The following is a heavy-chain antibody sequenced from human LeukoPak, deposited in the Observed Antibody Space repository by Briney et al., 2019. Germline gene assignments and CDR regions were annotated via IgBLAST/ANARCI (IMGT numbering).Heavy chain of an antibody. CDR3: ARGSPSRTYCGGDCYSVWYFDL. J-gene: IGHJ2*01. D-gene: IGHD2-21*02. V-gene: IGHV4-59*01. CDR1: GGSIGSYY. CDR2: IYYSGST. Sequence: KPSETLSLTCTVSGGSIGSYYWSWIRQPPGKGLEWIGYIYYSGSTNYNPSLKSRVTISVDTSKNQFSLKLSSVTAADTAVYYCARGSPSRTYCGGDCYSVWYFDLWGRGTLVTVSS.